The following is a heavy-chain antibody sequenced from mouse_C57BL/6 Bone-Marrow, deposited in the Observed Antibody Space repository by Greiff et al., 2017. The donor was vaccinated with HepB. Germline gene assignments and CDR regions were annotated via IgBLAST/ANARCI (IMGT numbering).Heavy chain of an antibody. D-gene: IGHD1-1*01. CDR3: ARESLHYGSSYFDY. CDR1: GYTFTGYW. CDR2: ILPGSGST. Sequence: QVQLQQSGAELMKPGASVKLSCKATGYTFTGYWIEWVKQRPGHGLEWIGEILPGSGSTNYNEKFKGKATFTADTSSNPAYMQLSRLTTEDSAIYYCARESLHYGSSYFDYWGQGTTLTVSS. V-gene: IGHV1-9*01. J-gene: IGHJ2*01.